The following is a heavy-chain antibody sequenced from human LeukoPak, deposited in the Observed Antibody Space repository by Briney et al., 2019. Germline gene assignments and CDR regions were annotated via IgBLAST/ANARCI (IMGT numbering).Heavy chain of an antibody. Sequence: SETLSLTCAVSGGSISSSNWWSWVRQPPGRGLEWIGEIYHSGSTNYNPSLKSRVTISVDKSKNQFSLKLSSVTAADTAVYYCAREPQSSSPGDYWGQGTLVTVSS. CDR1: GGSISSSNW. CDR3: AREPQSSSPGDY. D-gene: IGHD6-13*01. J-gene: IGHJ4*02. V-gene: IGHV4-4*02. CDR2: IYHSGST.